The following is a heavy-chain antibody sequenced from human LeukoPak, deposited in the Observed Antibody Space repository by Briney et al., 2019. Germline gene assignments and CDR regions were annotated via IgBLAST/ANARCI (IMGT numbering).Heavy chain of an antibody. CDR2: ITGSGGNR. D-gene: IGHD5-18*01. CDR1: GFTFSSHG. J-gene: IGHJ4*02. V-gene: IGHV3-21*01. CDR3: AKDRSYGFDY. Sequence: PGETLRLSCAASGFTFSSHGMNWVRQAPGKGLEWVSGITGSGGNRYYADSVKGRFTISRDNAKNSLYLQMSSLRAEDTAVYYCAKDRSYGFDYWGQGTLVTVSS.